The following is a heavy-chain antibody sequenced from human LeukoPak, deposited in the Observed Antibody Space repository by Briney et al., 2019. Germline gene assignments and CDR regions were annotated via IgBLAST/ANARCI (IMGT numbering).Heavy chain of an antibody. J-gene: IGHJ4*02. CDR3: ARDPYDSSGYYLGIRANGEFDY. Sequence: GGSLRLSCAASGFTFSSYGMHWVRQAPGKGLEWVAFIRYDGSNKYYADSVKGRFTISRDNSKNTLYLQMNSLRAEDTAVYYCARDPYDSSGYYLGIRANGEFDYWGQGTLVTVSS. D-gene: IGHD3-22*01. CDR2: IRYDGSNK. CDR1: GFTFSSYG. V-gene: IGHV3-30*02.